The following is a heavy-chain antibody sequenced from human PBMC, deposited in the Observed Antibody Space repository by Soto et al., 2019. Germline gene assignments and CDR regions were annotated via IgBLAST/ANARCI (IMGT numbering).Heavy chain of an antibody. CDR2: ISGYDGRT. V-gene: IGHV1-18*01. J-gene: IGHJ6*02. Sequence: ASVKVSCKASGYTFTSYAMNWVRQAPGQGLEWMGWISGYDGRTNFAQKVQDRVTMTTDTSTSTVYMELRSLSSDDTAVYYCAREGDVPYYYYVMDVWGQGTTVTVSS. CDR3: AREGDVPYYYYVMDV. D-gene: IGHD2-21*02. CDR1: GYTFTSYA.